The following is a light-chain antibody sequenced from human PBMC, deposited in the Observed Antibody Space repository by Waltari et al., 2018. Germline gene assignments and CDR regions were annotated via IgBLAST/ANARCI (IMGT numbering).Light chain of an antibody. CDR1: QLGNQY. CDR3: QAWDSSTEI. J-gene: IGLJ2*01. CDR2: QDT. V-gene: IGLV3-1*01. Sequence: SYELTHPPSVSVSPGQTASITCSGAQLGNQYTTRYQQKPGQSQILVIYQDTMRPSGIPERFSGSNSGNTATLTISGTQAMDEADYYCQAWDSSTEIFGGGTKLTVL.